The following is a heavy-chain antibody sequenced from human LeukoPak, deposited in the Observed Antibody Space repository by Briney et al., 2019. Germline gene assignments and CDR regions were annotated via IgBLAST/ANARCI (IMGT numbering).Heavy chain of an antibody. D-gene: IGHD2-2*02. V-gene: IGHV2-5*02. CDR1: GFSLTTSGVG. J-gene: IGHJ5*02. Sequence: SGPTLMHPTQTLTLTCTFSGFSLTTSGVGVGWIRHPPVKALEWLAVIYWDDDERYSPSLKSRLTITKGTSKNQVVLTMTNMHPVDTATYYCAVTNYTDTTPGWFDPWGQGTLVTVSS. CDR3: AVTNYTDTTPGWFDP. CDR2: IYWDDDE.